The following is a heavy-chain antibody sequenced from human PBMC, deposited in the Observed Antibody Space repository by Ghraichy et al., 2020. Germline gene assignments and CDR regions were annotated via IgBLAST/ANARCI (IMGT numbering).Heavy chain of an antibody. D-gene: IGHD2-15*01. Sequence: GALNISCVVSGFTFISYDMNWVRQAPGKGLEWVSYISTSSSYIFYADSVEGRFTISRDNDKNSLFLQMNSLRAEDTAVYYCARDPGYCSGGRCFGDAFDIWGQGTMVTVSS. CDR2: ISTSSSYI. V-gene: IGHV3-21*01. J-gene: IGHJ3*02. CDR1: GFTFISYD. CDR3: ARDPGYCSGGRCFGDAFDI.